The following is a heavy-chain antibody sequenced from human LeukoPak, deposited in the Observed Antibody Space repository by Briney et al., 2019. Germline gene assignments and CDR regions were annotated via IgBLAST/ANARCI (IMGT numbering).Heavy chain of an antibody. CDR2: IHYSESN. CDR1: SGPISRGSYY. CDR3: ARDPTVTYVDY. D-gene: IGHD1-14*01. V-gene: IGHV4-39*07. Sequence: PSESLSLPCTVSSGPISRGSYYWAWIRQPPGKGLEWIGSIHYSESNYYKPSLKSRVNISVDTSKNQFSLKLSSVTAADTSVYYCARDPTVTYVDYWGQGTLV. J-gene: IGHJ4*02.